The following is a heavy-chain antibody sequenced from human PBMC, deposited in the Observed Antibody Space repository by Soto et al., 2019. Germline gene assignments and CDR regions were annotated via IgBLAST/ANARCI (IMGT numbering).Heavy chain of an antibody. D-gene: IGHD3-16*02. Sequence: SQTLSLTCSISGDSVSRKNAAWNWIRQSPSRGLEWLGRTYYRSKWTNGYIGYAVSVKSRIIIKPDTSKNQFSLQLNSLTPDDTAVCYCARRGPGGYIDYWCQGTLVTSPQ. CDR1: GDSVSRKNAA. V-gene: IGHV6-1*01. J-gene: IGHJ4*02. CDR2: TYYRSKWTNGYI. CDR3: ARRGPGGYIDY.